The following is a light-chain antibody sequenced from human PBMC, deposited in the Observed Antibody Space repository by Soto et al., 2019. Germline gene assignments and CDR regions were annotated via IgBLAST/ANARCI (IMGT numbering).Light chain of an antibody. CDR2: DVS. CDR1: SSGVGGYNY. CDR3: CSYAGSYTFVV. J-gene: IGLJ2*01. Sequence: QSVLTQPRSVSGSPGQSVTISCTGTSSGVGGYNYVSWYQQHPGKAPKLMIYDVSKRPSGVPDRFSGSKSGNTASLTISGLQAEDEAHYYCCSYAGSYTFVVFGGGTKVTVL. V-gene: IGLV2-11*01.